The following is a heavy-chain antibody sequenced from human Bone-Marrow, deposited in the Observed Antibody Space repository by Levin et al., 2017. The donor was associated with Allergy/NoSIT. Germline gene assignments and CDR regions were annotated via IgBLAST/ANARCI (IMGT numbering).Heavy chain of an antibody. Sequence: GGSLRLSCEGFGFTLGSFGMHWVRQAPGKGLEWLAFISYDGGKTDYVDSVKGRFTISRDSSLYLQMNSLRPEDTAMYYCARDLRHFVVVSATHPGLDYWGRGPLVAVSS. CDR2: ISYDGGKT. J-gene: IGHJ4*02. D-gene: IGHD2-21*02. CDR3: ARDLRHFVVVSATHPGLDY. V-gene: IGHV3-30*03. CDR1: GFTLGSFG.